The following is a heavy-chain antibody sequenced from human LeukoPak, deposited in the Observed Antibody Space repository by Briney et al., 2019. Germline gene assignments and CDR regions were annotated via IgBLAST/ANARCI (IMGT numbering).Heavy chain of an antibody. CDR2: ISSSNIDT. D-gene: IGHD5-12*01. V-gene: IGHV3-11*05. CDR3: ARDGMGGYDYFDY. CDR1: GFTFREFY. Sequence: PGGSLKLSCAASGFTFREFYMTWVPQAPGKGLEVGLYISSSNIDTNYADSVKGRFTVSRDNAKNSLYLQMNSLRAEDTAVYYCARDGMGGYDYFDYWGQGTLVTVSS. J-gene: IGHJ4*02.